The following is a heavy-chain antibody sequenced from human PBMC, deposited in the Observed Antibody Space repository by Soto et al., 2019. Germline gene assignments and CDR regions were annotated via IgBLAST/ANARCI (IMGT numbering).Heavy chain of an antibody. J-gene: IGHJ5*02. Sequence: LSLTCAVYGGSFSGYYWSWIRQPPGKGLEWIGEINHSGSTNYNPSLKSRVTISVDTSKNQFSLKLSSVTAADTAVYYCARGRIVVVPAAIKNWFDPWGQGTLVTVSS. CDR1: GGSFSGYY. D-gene: IGHD2-2*01. V-gene: IGHV4-34*01. CDR2: INHSGST. CDR3: ARGRIVVVPAAIKNWFDP.